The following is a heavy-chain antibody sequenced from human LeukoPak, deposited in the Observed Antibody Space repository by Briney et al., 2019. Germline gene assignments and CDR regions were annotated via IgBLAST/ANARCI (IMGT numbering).Heavy chain of an antibody. D-gene: IGHD2-15*01. CDR2: IEQDGSEK. Sequence: PGGSLRLSCAASGFTFSSYWMSWVRQAPGKGLEWVANIEQDGSEKYYVDSVKGRFTISRDNAKNSLYLQMNSLRAEDAAVYYCASLVVVAATWNYWGQGTLVTVSS. V-gene: IGHV3-7*01. CDR3: ASLVVVAATWNY. J-gene: IGHJ4*02. CDR1: GFTFSSYW.